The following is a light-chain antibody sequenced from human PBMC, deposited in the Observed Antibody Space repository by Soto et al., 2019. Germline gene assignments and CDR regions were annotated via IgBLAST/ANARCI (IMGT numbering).Light chain of an antibody. V-gene: IGLV2-14*01. CDR1: SSDVGANED. J-gene: IGLJ1*01. CDR3: KSKRRGGTRV. CDR2: EVS. Sequence: SGLPYLAAVSGFPCPSVTTSCTRTSSDVGANEDVYWYKHHRGKAPELIIYEVSSRPSGVSNRFSGSKSAYTASLTISGLQAEDEADYSCKSKRRGGTRVFGTGTKVTAL.